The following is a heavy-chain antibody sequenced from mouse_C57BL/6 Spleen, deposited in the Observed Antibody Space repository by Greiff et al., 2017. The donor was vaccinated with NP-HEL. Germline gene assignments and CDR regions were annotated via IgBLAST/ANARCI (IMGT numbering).Heavy chain of an antibody. CDR3: ARKGDGDGFDY. V-gene: IGHV1-52*01. D-gene: IGHD2-13*01. CDR1: GYTFTSYW. J-gene: IGHJ2*01. CDR2: IDPSDSET. Sequence: QVQLQQPGAELVRPGSSVKLSCKASGYTFTSYWMHWVKQRPIQGLEWIGNIDPSDSETHYNQKFKDKATLTVDKSSSTAYMQLSSLTSEDSAVYYCARKGDGDGFDYWGQGTTLTVSS.